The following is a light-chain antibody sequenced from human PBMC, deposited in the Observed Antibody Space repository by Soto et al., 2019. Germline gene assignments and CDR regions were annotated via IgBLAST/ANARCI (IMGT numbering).Light chain of an antibody. CDR2: GAS. Sequence: EILMTQSPATLSVSPGERATLSCRASQSVGDNLGWYQQKPGQAPRLLIYGASTRATGVPARFSGSGSGTDFTLTINSLQSEDFAVYYCQHYANWPLTFGGGTKVDIK. CDR1: QSVGDN. J-gene: IGKJ4*01. CDR3: QHYANWPLT. V-gene: IGKV3-15*01.